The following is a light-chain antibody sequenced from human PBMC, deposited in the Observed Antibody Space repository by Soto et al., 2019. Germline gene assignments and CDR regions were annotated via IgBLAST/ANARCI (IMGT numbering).Light chain of an antibody. V-gene: IGLV2-8*01. CDR3: SSYSGSDNFVV. CDR2: EVI. Sequence: QSVLTQPPSASGSPGQSVTISCAGTSSDVAGYNFVSWYQQHPGKVPKLMIYEVIKRPSGVPDRFSGSKSGNTASLTVSGLHAEDEADYYCSSYSGSDNFVVFGGGTKLTVL. CDR1: SSDVAGYNF. J-gene: IGLJ2*01.